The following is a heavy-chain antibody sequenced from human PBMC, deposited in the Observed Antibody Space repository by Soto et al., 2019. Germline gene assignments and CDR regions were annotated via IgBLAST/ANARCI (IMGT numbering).Heavy chain of an antibody. Sequence: PGGSLRLSCTASGFTFSTYAMSWVRQAPGKGLEWVSTISGSGANTYYADSVKGRFTISRDNSKNTVYLQMNSLRVEDTAVYYCAKDPLKYSSSWYLEWWFDPWGQGTLVTVSS. CDR3: AKDPLKYSSSWYLEWWFDP. CDR2: ISGSGANT. D-gene: IGHD6-13*01. V-gene: IGHV3-23*01. J-gene: IGHJ5*02. CDR1: GFTFSTYA.